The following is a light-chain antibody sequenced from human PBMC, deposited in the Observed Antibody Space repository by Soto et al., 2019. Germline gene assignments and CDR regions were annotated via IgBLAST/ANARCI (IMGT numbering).Light chain of an antibody. CDR1: SSDVGGYNY. CDR3: CSYAGSHTL. Sequence: QSALTQPASVSGSPGQSITISCTGTSSDVGGYNYVSWYQQHPGKAPKLMIYDVSNRPSGVPDRFSGSKSGNTASLTISGLQAEDEADYYCCSYAGSHTLFGGGTKLTVL. J-gene: IGLJ2*01. CDR2: DVS. V-gene: IGLV2-11*01.